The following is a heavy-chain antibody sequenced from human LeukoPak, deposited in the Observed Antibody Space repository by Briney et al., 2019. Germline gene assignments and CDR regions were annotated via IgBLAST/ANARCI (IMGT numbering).Heavy chain of an antibody. CDR3: ARRTYYYGSGSYSNPLFDY. V-gene: IGHV5-51*01. D-gene: IGHD3-10*01. CDR2: IYPGDSDT. CDR1: GYSFTSYW. Sequence: GESLKISCKGSGYSFTSYWIGWVRQMPGKGLEWMGIIYPGDSDTRYSPSFQGQVTISADKSISTAYLQWSSLKASDTAMYYRARRTYYYGSGSYSNPLFDYWGQGTLVTVSS. J-gene: IGHJ4*02.